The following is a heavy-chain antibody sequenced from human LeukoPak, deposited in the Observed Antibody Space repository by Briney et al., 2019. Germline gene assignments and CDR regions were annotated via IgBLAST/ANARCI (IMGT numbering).Heavy chain of an antibody. Sequence: SETLSLTCTVSGGSISSSSYYWSWIRQPPGKGLEWIGEINHSGSTNYDPSLKSRVTISVDTSKNQFSLKLSSVTAADTAVYYCARGYGVTLDYWGQGTLVTVSS. CDR2: INHSGST. V-gene: IGHV4-39*07. D-gene: IGHD3-16*01. J-gene: IGHJ4*02. CDR1: GGSISSSSYY. CDR3: ARGYGVTLDY.